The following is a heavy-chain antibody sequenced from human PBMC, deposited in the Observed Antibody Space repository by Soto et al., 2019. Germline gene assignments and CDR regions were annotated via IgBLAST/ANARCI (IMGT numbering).Heavy chain of an antibody. D-gene: IGHD3-22*01. CDR1: GYTLTELS. CDR3: AALPPYYYDSSGYYCPMYWFDP. J-gene: IGHJ5*02. Sequence: QVQLVQSGAEVKKPGASVKVSCKVSGYTLTELSMHWVRQAPGKGLEWMGGFDPEDGETIYAQKFQGRVTMTEDTSTDVAYMELSSLRSEDTAVYYCAALPPYYYDSSGYYCPMYWFDPWGQGTLVTVSS. CDR2: FDPEDGET. V-gene: IGHV1-24*01.